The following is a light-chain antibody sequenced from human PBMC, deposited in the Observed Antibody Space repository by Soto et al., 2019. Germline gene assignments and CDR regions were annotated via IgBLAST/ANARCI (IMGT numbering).Light chain of an antibody. CDR1: QSVLYSSNNKNY. V-gene: IGKV4-1*01. J-gene: IGKJ2*01. CDR2: WAS. CDR3: QQDYSTPYT. Sequence: DIVMTQSPDSLAVSLGERATINCKSSQSVLYSSNNKNYLAWYQQKPGQPPKLLIYWASTRESGVPDRFSGSGSGKDFTLTISSLQAEDVAVSYCQQDYSTPYTFGQGTKLEIK.